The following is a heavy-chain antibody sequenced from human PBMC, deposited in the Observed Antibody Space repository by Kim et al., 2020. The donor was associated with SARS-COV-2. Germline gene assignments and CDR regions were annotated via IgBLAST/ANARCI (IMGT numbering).Heavy chain of an antibody. J-gene: IGHJ4*02. CDR1: GGSVSSGSYY. CDR2: IYYSGST. CDR3: ARGVAAAGTVFDY. D-gene: IGHD6-13*01. Sequence: SETLSLTCTVSGGSVSSGSYYWSWIRQPPGKGLEWIGYIYYSGSTNYNPSLKSRVTISVDTSKNQFSLKLSSVTAADTAVYYCARGVAAAGTVFDYWGQGTLVTVSS. V-gene: IGHV4-61*01.